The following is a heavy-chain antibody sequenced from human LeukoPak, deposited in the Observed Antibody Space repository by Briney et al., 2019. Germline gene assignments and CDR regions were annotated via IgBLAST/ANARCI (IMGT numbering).Heavy chain of an antibody. V-gene: IGHV3-30*02. CDR3: AKDAGAPLGY. Sequence: PGGSLRLSCAASGFTFSSYGMHWVRQAPGKGLEWVAFIRYDGSNKYYADSMKGRFTISRDNSKNTLYLQMNSLRAEDTAVYYCAKDAGAPLGYWGQGTLVTVSS. CDR1: GFTFSSYG. J-gene: IGHJ4*02. CDR2: IRYDGSNK. D-gene: IGHD3-16*01.